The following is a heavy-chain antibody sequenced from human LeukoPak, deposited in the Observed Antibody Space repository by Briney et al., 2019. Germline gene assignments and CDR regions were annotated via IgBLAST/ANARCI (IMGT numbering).Heavy chain of an antibody. J-gene: IGHJ2*01. D-gene: IGHD3-22*01. V-gene: IGHV1-69*05. CDR3: ARTYYYDSSGYYSHWYFDL. CDR1: GGTFSSYA. Sequence: SVKVSCKASGGTFSSYAISWVRQAPGQGLEWMGGIIPIFGTANYAQKFQGGVTITTDESTSTAYMELSSLRSEDTAVYYCARTYYYDSSGYYSHWYFDLWGRGTLVTVSS. CDR2: IIPIFGTA.